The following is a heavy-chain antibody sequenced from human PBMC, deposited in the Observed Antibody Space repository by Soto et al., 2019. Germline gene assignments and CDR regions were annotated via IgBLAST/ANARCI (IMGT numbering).Heavy chain of an antibody. CDR3: ARQPSIFGVNDAFHI. J-gene: IGHJ3*02. CDR2: IDPSDSYT. CDR1: GYSFTSYW. V-gene: IGHV5-10-1*01. D-gene: IGHD3-3*01. Sequence: PGESLKISCKGSGYSFTSYWISWVRQMPGKGLEWMGRIDPSDSYTNYSPSFQGHVTISADKSISTAYLQWSSLRASDTAMYYCARQPSIFGVNDAFHIWGQGTMVTVSS.